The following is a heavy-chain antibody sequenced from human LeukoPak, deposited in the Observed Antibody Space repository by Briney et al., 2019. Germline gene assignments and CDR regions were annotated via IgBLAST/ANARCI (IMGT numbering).Heavy chain of an antibody. CDR1: GYTFTGYY. CDR3: ARGDIGLWLRSYYFDY. CDR2: INPNSGGT. Sequence: ASVKVSCKASGYTFTGYYMHWVRQAPGQGLEWMGWINPNSGGTNYAQKFQGRVTMTRDMSTSTVYMELSSLRSEDTAVYYCARGDIGLWLRSYYFDYWGQGTLVTVSS. V-gene: IGHV1-2*02. D-gene: IGHD5-18*01. J-gene: IGHJ4*02.